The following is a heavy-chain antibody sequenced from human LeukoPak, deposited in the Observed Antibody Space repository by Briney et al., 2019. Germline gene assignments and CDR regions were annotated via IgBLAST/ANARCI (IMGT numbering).Heavy chain of an antibody. J-gene: IGHJ5*02. D-gene: IGHD2-2*01. CDR3: ARRGYCSSTSCYEYWFDP. Sequence: SETLSLTCTVSGGSISSSSYYWGWIRQPPGKGLEWIGVIYYSGSTYYNPSLKSRLTISVDTSKNQFSLKLSSVTATDTAVYYCARRGYCSSTSCYEYWFDPWGQGTLVTVSS. CDR2: IYYSGST. V-gene: IGHV4-39*01. CDR1: GGSISSSSYY.